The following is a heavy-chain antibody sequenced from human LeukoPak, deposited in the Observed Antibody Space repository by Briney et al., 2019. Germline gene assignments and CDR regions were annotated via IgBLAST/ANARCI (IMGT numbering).Heavy chain of an antibody. D-gene: IGHD6-19*01. Sequence: GGSLRLSCVASGFTFSSYAMTWFRQAPGKGLEWVSSFSGGDGSPYHADSVKGRFTISRDDSKNTLFLDMSNLRVEDTALYYCARDLSAAFDFWGQGVLVTVSS. CDR1: GFTFSSYA. V-gene: IGHV3-23*01. CDR3: ARDLSAAFDF. J-gene: IGHJ4*02. CDR2: FSGGDGSP.